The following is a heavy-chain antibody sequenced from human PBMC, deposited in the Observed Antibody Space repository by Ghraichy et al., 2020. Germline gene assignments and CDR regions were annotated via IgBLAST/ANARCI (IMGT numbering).Heavy chain of an antibody. CDR3: ARGLRRIAAGWFDP. J-gene: IGHJ5*02. CDR2: IYTSGST. Sequence: SETLSLTCTVSGGSISSYYWSWIRQPAGKGLEWIGRIYTSGSTNYNPSLKSRVTMSVDTSKNQFSLKLSSVTAADTAVYYCARGLRRIAAGWFDPWGQGTLVTVSS. CDR1: GGSISSYY. V-gene: IGHV4-4*07. D-gene: IGHD6-6*01.